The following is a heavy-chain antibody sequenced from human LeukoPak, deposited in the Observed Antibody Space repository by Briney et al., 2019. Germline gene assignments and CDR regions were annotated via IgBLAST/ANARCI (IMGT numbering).Heavy chain of an antibody. V-gene: IGHV3-30*02. CDR3: AKDRSGSYFDY. Sequence: GGSLRLSCAASGFTFSSYGMHWVRQAPGKGLEWVAVIWYDGSNKYYADSVKGRFTISRDNSKNNLYLQMNTLRVEDTAVYYCAKDRSGSYFDYWGQGTLVTVSS. D-gene: IGHD1-26*01. CDR2: IWYDGSNK. J-gene: IGHJ4*02. CDR1: GFTFSSYG.